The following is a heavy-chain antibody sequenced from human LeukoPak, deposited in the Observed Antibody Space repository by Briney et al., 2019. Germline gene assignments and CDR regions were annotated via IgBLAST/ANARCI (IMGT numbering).Heavy chain of an antibody. J-gene: IGHJ6*03. CDR1: GGTFSSYA. D-gene: IGHD2-2*01. CDR3: ARGRRDPSMPHTNMDV. V-gene: IGHV1-69*05. CDR2: IIPIFGTA. Sequence: GASVKVSCKASGGTFSSYAISWVRQAPGQGLEWMGGIIPIFGTANYAQKFQGRVTITTDESTSTAYMELSSLRSEDTAVYYCARGRRDPSMPHTNMDVWGKGTTVTVSS.